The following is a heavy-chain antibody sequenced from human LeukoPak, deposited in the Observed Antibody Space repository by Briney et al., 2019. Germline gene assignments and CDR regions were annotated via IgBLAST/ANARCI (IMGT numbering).Heavy chain of an antibody. D-gene: IGHD6-6*01. CDR3: ATLGGTAARPDWFDP. CDR2: FDPEDGET. J-gene: IGHJ5*02. CDR1: GYTLTELS. Sequence: ASVKISCKVSGYTLTELSMHWVRQAPGKGLEWMGGFDPEDGETIYAQKFQGRVTMTEDTSTDTAYMELSSLRSEDTAGYYCATLGGTAARPDWFDPWGQGTLVTVSS. V-gene: IGHV1-24*01.